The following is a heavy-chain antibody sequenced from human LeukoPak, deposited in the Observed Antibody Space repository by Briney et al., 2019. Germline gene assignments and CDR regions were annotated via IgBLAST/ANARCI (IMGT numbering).Heavy chain of an antibody. CDR2: IWYDGSNK. CDR1: GFTFSSYG. CDR3: ARYYDSSGYMWFDP. V-gene: IGHV3-33*01. Sequence: RGSLRLSCAASGFTFSSYGMHWVRQAPGKGLEWVAVIWYDGSNKYYADSVKGRFTISRDNSKNTLYLQMNSLRAEDTAVYYCARYYDSSGYMWFDPWGQGTLVTVSS. J-gene: IGHJ5*02. D-gene: IGHD3-22*01.